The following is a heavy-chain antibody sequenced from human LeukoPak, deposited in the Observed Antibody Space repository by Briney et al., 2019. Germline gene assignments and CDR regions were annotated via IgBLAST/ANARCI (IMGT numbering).Heavy chain of an antibody. CDR2: IYYSGST. D-gene: IGHD3-3*01. CDR1: GGSIDSNS. J-gene: IGHJ5*02. CDR3: ARDVATYYDFWSGYRSGGWFDP. Sequence: PSETLSLTCTVSGGSIDSNSWTWIRQPPGKGLEWIGYIYYSGSTNYNPSLKSRVTISVDTSKNQFSLKLSSVTAADTAVYYCARDVATYYDFWSGYRSGGWFDPWGQGTLVTVSS. V-gene: IGHV4-59*01.